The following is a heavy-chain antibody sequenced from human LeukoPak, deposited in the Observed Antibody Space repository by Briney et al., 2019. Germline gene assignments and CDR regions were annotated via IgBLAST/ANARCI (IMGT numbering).Heavy chain of an antibody. CDR3: ARYDTYSSSWYPFDY. CDR2: ISAYNGNT. CDR1: GYTFTSYG. Sequence: GASVKVSCKASGYTFTSYGISWVRQAPGQGLEWMGWISAYNGNTNYAQKLQGRVTITRDTSASTAYMELSSLRSEDTAVYYCARYDTYSSSWYPFDYWGQGTLVTVSS. V-gene: IGHV1-18*01. J-gene: IGHJ4*02. D-gene: IGHD6-13*01.